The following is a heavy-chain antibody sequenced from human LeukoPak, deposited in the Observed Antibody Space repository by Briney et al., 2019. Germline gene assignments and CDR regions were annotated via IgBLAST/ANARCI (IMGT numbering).Heavy chain of an antibody. J-gene: IGHJ3*02. CDR3: AKDKWPTGDSNAFDI. V-gene: IGHV3-48*03. D-gene: IGHD4-17*01. CDR1: GFSFSSNE. CDR2: ITTSEIT. Sequence: PGGSLRLSCAASGFSFSSNEMNWVRQAPGKGPGWVSHITTSEITYYADSVKGRFTISRDNAKNSLYLQMNSLRAEDTALYYCAKDKWPTGDSNAFDIWGQGTMVTVSS.